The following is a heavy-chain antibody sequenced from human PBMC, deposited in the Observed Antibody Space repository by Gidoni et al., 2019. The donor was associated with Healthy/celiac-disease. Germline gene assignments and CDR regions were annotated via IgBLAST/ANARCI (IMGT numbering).Heavy chain of an antibody. J-gene: IGHJ5*02. D-gene: IGHD6-19*01. CDR2: ISSSSSYI. CDR1: GFTFSSYS. V-gene: IGHV3-21*01. CDR3: ARDEAVAGTGYNWFDP. Sequence: EVQLVESGGGLVKPGGSLRLSCAASGFTFSSYSMNWVRQAPGKGREWVSSISSSSSYIYYADTVKGRFTISRDNAKNSLYLQMNSLRAEDTAVYYCARDEAVAGTGYNWFDPWGQGTLVTVSS.